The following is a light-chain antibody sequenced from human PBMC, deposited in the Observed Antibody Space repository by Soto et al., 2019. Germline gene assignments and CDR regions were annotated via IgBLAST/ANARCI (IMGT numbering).Light chain of an antibody. Sequence: DIQMTQTPSSVSATGGDRVTITCRASQNIDNWLAWYRQKPGKAPNLLIYSPSTLQSGVPSGFSGSGSGTDFTLTINSLQPEDFGTYYCQQCHSFPITFGQGTRLEI. CDR2: SPS. CDR3: QQCHSFPIT. J-gene: IGKJ5*01. V-gene: IGKV1-12*01. CDR1: QNIDNW.